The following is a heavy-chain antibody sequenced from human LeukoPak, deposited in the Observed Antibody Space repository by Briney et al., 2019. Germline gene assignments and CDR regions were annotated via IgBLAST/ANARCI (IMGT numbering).Heavy chain of an antibody. D-gene: IGHD3-3*01. J-gene: IGHJ5*02. CDR3: PRGGNFVEVFRFLEWTMQGNWFDP. CDR1: GYTFTGYY. Sequence: ASLKVSCKASGYTFTGYYMHWVRHAPGQGLEWMGWINPNSGGTNYAQKFQGRDTMTRDTYISAAYTELSRLRSVDTAVYYCPRGGNFVEVFRFLEWTMQGNWFDPWGQGTLVTVSS. V-gene: IGHV1-2*02. CDR2: INPNSGGT.